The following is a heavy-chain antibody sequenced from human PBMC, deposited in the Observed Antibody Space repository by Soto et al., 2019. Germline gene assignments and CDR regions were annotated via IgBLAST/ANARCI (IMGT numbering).Heavy chain of an antibody. Sequence: QVQLQESGPGLVKPSQTLSLTCTVSGGSISSGGYYWSWIRQHPGKGLEWIGYIYYSGSTYYNPSLKSRVTISVDTSKNQLSLKLSSVTAADTAVYYCARDPARDYGDYVYAFDIWGQGTMVTVSS. CDR1: GGSISSGGYY. J-gene: IGHJ3*02. CDR2: IYYSGST. V-gene: IGHV4-31*03. CDR3: ARDPARDYGDYVYAFDI. D-gene: IGHD4-17*01.